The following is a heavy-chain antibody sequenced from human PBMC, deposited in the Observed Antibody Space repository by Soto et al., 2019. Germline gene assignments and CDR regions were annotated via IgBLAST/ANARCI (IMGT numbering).Heavy chain of an antibody. CDR3: ARTMFYYYGSGSYLGT. J-gene: IGHJ5*02. Sequence: PGESLKISCKGSGYSFTSYWISLLLQVPGKGLELMGVIYPGDSDIRYSPSFQGQVTISADKSISTAYLQWSSLKASDSAVYYCARTMFYYYGSGSYLGTWGQGTLVTVSS. CDR2: IYPGDSDI. D-gene: IGHD3-10*01. CDR1: GYSFTSYW. V-gene: IGHV5-51*01.